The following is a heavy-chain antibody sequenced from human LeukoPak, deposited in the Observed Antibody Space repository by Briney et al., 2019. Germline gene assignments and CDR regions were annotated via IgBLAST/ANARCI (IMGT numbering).Heavy chain of an antibody. D-gene: IGHD6-13*01. Sequence: GGSLRLSCAASGFTFSSYSMSWVRQAPGKGLEWVSYISSRSGSIYYADSVKGRFTISRDNSKNTLYLQMNSLRAEDTAVYYCAKDHVAAAGPFDYWGQGTLVTVSS. CDR1: GFTFSSYS. V-gene: IGHV3-48*01. CDR3: AKDHVAAAGPFDY. J-gene: IGHJ4*02. CDR2: ISSRSGSI.